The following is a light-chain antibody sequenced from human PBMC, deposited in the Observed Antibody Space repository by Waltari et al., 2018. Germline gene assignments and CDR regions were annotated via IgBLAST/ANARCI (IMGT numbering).Light chain of an antibody. Sequence: EIVLTPSPGTRSLSPGESATLSCRTSQSVTRALAWYQQKPGQAPRLLIYGASNRATGIPDRFSGSGSGTDFSLTISSLEPEDFAVYYCQHYLRLPVTFGQGTKVEVK. CDR2: GAS. V-gene: IGKV3-20*01. J-gene: IGKJ1*01. CDR1: QSVTRA. CDR3: QHYLRLPVT.